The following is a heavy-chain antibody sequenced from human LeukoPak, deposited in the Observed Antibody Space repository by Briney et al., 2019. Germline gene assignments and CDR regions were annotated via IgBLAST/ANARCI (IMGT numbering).Heavy chain of an antibody. CDR2: INHSGST. V-gene: IGHV4-34*01. J-gene: IGHJ3*02. Sequence: SETLSLTCAVYGGSFSGYYWSWIRQPPGKGLEWIGEINHSGSTNYNPSLKSRVTISVDTSKNQFSLKLSSVTAADTAVYYCARTSIAARRANAFDIWGQGTMVTVSS. CDR1: GGSFSGYY. D-gene: IGHD6-6*01. CDR3: ARTSIAARRANAFDI.